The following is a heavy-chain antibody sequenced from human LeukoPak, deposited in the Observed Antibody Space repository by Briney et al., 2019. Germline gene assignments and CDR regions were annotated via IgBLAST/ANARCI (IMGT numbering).Heavy chain of an antibody. J-gene: IGHJ4*02. CDR3: ARDYYYDSSGFSFDY. D-gene: IGHD3-22*01. CDR1: GFTFSSYA. CDR2: ISYDGSNK. V-gene: IGHV3-30*04. Sequence: GSLRLSCAASGFTFSSYAMHWVRQAPGKGLEWVAVISYDGSNKYYADSVKGRFTISRDNSKNTLYLQMNSLRAEDTAVYYCARDYYYDSSGFSFDYWGQGTLVTVSS.